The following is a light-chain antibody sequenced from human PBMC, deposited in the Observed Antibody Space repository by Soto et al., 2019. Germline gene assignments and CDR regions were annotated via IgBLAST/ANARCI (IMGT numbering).Light chain of an antibody. CDR2: GVS. Sequence: QSALTQPASVSGSPGQSITISCTGTSSDVGGYNYVSWYRQHPGKAPKLMIYGVSNRPSGVSNRFSGSKSGNTASLTISGLQAEDEGDYYCSSYASSSSLRVFGGGTKLTVL. J-gene: IGLJ3*02. V-gene: IGLV2-14*01. CDR1: SSDVGGYNY. CDR3: SSYASSSSLRV.